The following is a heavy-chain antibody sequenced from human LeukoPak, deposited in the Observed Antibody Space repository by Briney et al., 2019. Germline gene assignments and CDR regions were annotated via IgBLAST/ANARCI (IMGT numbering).Heavy chain of an antibody. V-gene: IGHV4-59*12. CDR1: GCSISSYY. Sequence: SETLSLTCTVSGCSISSYYWSWIRQPPGKGLEWIGYIYYSGSTNYNRSLKRRVTISVDTSKNQFSLKRSSVAAADTAVYYCAKDSSTWGNLAGHFDSWGQGTLVTVSS. J-gene: IGHJ4*02. CDR2: IYYSGST. D-gene: IGHD6-13*01. CDR3: AKDSSTWGNLAGHFDS.